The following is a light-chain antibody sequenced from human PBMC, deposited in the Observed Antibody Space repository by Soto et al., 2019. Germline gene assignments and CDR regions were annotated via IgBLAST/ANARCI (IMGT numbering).Light chain of an antibody. CDR3: SSYTSSSSGV. CDR1: SSDVGGYNY. CDR2: DVS. V-gene: IGLV2-14*01. J-gene: IGLJ3*02. Sequence: QSVLTQPASVSGSPGQSITISCTGTSSDVGGYNYLSWYQQYPGKVPKLMIYDVSNRPSGVSNRFSGSKSGNTASLTISGLQAEDEADYYCSSYTSSSSGVFGGGTQLTVL.